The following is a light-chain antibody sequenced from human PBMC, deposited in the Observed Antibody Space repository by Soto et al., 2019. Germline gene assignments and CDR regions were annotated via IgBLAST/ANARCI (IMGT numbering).Light chain of an antibody. CDR2: TGS. CDR3: QQANSFPLT. V-gene: IGKV1-12*01. J-gene: IGKJ4*01. CDR1: QGISSW. Sequence: DIQMTQSPSSVSASVGDRVSITCRASQGISSWLAWYQQKPGRAPKLLIYTGSILQSGVPSRFSGTGSGTDFPLTISSLQPEDVATYDCQQANSFPLTFGGGTKVEIK.